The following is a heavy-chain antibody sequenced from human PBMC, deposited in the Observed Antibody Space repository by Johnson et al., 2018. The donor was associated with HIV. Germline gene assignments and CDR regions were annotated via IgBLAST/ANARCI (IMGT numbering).Heavy chain of an antibody. CDR1: GFTFSSYW. J-gene: IGHJ3*02. CDR3: ARDEGPYSSSWTHAFDI. CDR2: INQDGTEK. Sequence: VQLVESGGGVVQPGRSLRLSCAASGFTFSSYWLSWVRQAPGKGLEWVANINQDGTEKYYVDSVKGRFTISRDNSKNTLYLQMGSLRAEDMAVYYCARDEGPYSSSWTHAFDIWGQGTMVTVSS. V-gene: IGHV3-7*01. D-gene: IGHD6-13*01.